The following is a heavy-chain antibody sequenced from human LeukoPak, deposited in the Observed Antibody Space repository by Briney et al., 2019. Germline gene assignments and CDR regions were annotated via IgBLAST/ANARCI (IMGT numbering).Heavy chain of an antibody. D-gene: IGHD5-24*01. CDR2: IYDTGST. J-gene: IGHJ5*01. Sequence: PSETLSLTCTVPGGSISTYSWSWIRQPPGKGLEWIGDIYDTGSTNYNPSLKSRVTISVDTSKNQFSLKLTSVTAADTAVYFCATGRAWFASWGQGTLVTVSS. CDR3: ATGRAWFAS. CDR1: GGSISTYS. V-gene: IGHV4-59*01.